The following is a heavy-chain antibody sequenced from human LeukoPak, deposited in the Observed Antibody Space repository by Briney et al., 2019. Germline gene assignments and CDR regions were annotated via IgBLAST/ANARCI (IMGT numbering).Heavy chain of an antibody. D-gene: IGHD2-2*02. CDR2: IYHSGST. CDR1: GGSISSGGYY. Sequence: PSETLSLTCTVSGGSISSGGYYWSWIRQPPGKGLEWIGYIYHSGSTYYNPSLKSRVTISVDRSKNQFSLKLSSVTAVDTAVYYCARGYTPVDYWGQGTLVTVSS. J-gene: IGHJ4*02. V-gene: IGHV4-30-2*01. CDR3: ARGYTPVDY.